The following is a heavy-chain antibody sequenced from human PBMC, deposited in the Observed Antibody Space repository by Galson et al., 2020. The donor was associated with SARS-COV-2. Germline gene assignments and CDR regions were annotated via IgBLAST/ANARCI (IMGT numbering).Heavy chain of an antibody. CDR1: GFTFSSYA. J-gene: IGHJ4*02. CDR2: ISYDGSNK. D-gene: IGHD5-12*01. Sequence: GGSLRLSCAASGFTFSSYAMHWVRQAPGKGLEWVAVISYDGSNKYYADPVKGRFTISRDNSKNTLYLQMNSLRAEDTAVYYCASERVEMATILDGWGQGTLVTVSS. V-gene: IGHV3-30*01. CDR3: ASERVEMATILDG.